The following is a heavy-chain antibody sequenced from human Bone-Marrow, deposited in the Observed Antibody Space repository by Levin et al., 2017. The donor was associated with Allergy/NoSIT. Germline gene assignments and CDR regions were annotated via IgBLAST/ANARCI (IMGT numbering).Heavy chain of an antibody. CDR2: IYSGGST. J-gene: IGHJ3*02. CDR3: ARGGYNDAFDI. D-gene: IGHD5-24*01. Sequence: GGSLRLSCAVSGVTVSSTFMSWVRQAPGKGLEWVSIIYSGGSTYYADSVKGRFTISRDNSKITLFLQMNSLRVEDTAVYYCARGGYNDAFDIWGQGTMVTVSS. V-gene: IGHV3-53*01. CDR1: GVTVSSTF.